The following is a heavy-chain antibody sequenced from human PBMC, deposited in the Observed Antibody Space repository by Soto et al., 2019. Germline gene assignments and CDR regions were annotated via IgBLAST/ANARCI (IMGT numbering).Heavy chain of an antibody. Sequence: GASVKVSCKASGYTFTNYGISWVRQAPGQGLEWMGWINVYNGNTKYAQKVQGRVTMTTDTSTSTAYMELRSLRSDDTAVYYCARGVGSGSYYNQYNWFDPWGQGTLVTRLL. J-gene: IGHJ5*02. CDR1: GYTFTNYG. D-gene: IGHD3-10*01. V-gene: IGHV1-18*01. CDR2: INVYNGNT. CDR3: ARGVGSGSYYNQYNWFDP.